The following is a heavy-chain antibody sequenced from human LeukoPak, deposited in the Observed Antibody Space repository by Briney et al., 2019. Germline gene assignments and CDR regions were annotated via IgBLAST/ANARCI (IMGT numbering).Heavy chain of an antibody. V-gene: IGHV4-31*03. CDR3: ARDVSSMFPNWFDP. D-gene: IGHD6-6*01. J-gene: IGHJ5*02. Sequence: SETLSLTCSVSGDSVSSRTYYWTWIRQHPEKGLEWIGYIWNSGSTNYNPALKSRVTISVDTSKNQFSLKLTSVTAADTAIYYCARDVSSMFPNWFDPWGQGILVIVSS. CDR1: GDSVSSRTYY. CDR2: IWNSGST.